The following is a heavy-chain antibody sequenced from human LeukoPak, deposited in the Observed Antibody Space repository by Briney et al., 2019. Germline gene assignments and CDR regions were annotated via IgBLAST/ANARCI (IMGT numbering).Heavy chain of an antibody. V-gene: IGHV3-23*01. CDR3: AKGGGAASSSSYGSYFDY. CDR1: GFTFDDYG. CDR2: ISGNGGST. J-gene: IGHJ4*02. Sequence: GGSLRLSCAASGFTFDDYGMSWVRQAPGKGLEWVSAISGNGGSTYYADSVKGRFTISRDNSKNTLYLQMNSLRAEDTAAYYCAKGGGAASSSSYGSYFDYWGQGTLVTVSS. D-gene: IGHD6-6*01.